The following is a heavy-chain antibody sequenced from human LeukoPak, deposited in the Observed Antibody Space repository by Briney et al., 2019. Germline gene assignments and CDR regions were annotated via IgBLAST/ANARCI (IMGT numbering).Heavy chain of an antibody. CDR3: VRDRGLMGDYDFWSGYSASAFDI. J-gene: IGHJ3*02. V-gene: IGHV4-59*01. Sequence: PSETLSLTCTVSGGSISSYYWSWIRQPPGKGLEWIGYIYYSGSTNYNPSLKSRVTISVDTSKNQFSLKLSSVTAADTAVYYCVRDRGLMGDYDFWSGYSASAFDIWGQGTMVNVSS. CDR2: IYYSGST. D-gene: IGHD3-3*01. CDR1: GGSISSYY.